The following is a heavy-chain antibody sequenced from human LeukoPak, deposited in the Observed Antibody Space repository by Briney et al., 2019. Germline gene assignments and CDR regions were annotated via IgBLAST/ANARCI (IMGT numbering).Heavy chain of an antibody. CDR3: ARDPVAAAGTEDYFDY. CDR1: GGTFSSYA. CDR2: IIPIFGTA. J-gene: IGHJ4*02. V-gene: IGHV1-69*13. D-gene: IGHD6-13*01. Sequence: GASVKVSCKASGGTFSSYAISWVRQAPGQGLEWMGGIIPIFGTANYAQKFQGRVTITADESTSTAYMELSSLRSEDTAVYYCARDPVAAAGTEDYFDYWGQGTLVTVSS.